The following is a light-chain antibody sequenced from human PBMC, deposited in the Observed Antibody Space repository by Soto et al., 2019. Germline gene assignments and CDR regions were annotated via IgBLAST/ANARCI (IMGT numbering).Light chain of an antibody. CDR3: MQGLQIPRT. J-gene: IGKJ1*01. CDR1: QSLLHSNGYNY. CDR2: LGS. Sequence: DIVMTQSPLSLPVTPGEPASISCRSSQSLLHSNGYNYLDWYLQKPGQSPQLLIYLGSYRASGVPDRFSGSGSGSDFTLRISRVEAEDVGVYYCMQGLQIPRTFGQGTRVKIK. V-gene: IGKV2-28*01.